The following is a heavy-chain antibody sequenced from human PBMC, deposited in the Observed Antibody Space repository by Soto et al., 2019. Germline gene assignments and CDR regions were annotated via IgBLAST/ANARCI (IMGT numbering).Heavy chain of an antibody. J-gene: IGHJ5*02. V-gene: IGHV4-59*01. CDR3: ARVEGSGSYYCGLNWFDP. CDR2: IYYSGST. D-gene: IGHD3-10*01. Sequence: QVQLQESGPGLVKPSETLSLTCTVSGGSISSYYWSWIRQPPGKGLEWIGYIYYSGSTNYNPSLTSRVTISVDTSNNQFSLKLSSVTAADTAVYYCARVEGSGSYYCGLNWFDPWGQGTLVTVSS. CDR1: GGSISSYY.